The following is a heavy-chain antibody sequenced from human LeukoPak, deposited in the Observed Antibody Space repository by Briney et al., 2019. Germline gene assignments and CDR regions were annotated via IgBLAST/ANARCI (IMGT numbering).Heavy chain of an antibody. V-gene: IGHV4-59*12. J-gene: IGHJ3*02. D-gene: IGHD3-22*01. CDR3: ARDMKRITMIGVGRGDAFDI. CDR1: GGSISSYY. Sequence: SETLSLTCTVSGGSISSYYWSWIRQPPGKGLEWIGYIYYSGSTNYNPSLKSRVTISVDKSKNQFSLKLSSVTAADTAVYYCARDMKRITMIGVGRGDAFDIWGQGTMVTVSS. CDR2: IYYSGST.